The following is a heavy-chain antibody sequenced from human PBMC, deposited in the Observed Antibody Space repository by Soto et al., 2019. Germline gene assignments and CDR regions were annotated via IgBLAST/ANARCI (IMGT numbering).Heavy chain of an antibody. Sequence: EAETRTCALSEGSDSTAYWSWIRQPQGKGLEWIGYIYYSGSTNYNPSLKSRVTISVDTSKNQFSLKLSSVTAADTAVYYCARVRWRGYSYGYFYYRMDVWGLGTTVT. CDR1: EGSDSTAY. D-gene: IGHD5-18*01. CDR3: ARVRWRGYSYGYFYYRMDV. V-gene: IGHV4-59*02. CDR2: IYYSGST. J-gene: IGHJ6*02.